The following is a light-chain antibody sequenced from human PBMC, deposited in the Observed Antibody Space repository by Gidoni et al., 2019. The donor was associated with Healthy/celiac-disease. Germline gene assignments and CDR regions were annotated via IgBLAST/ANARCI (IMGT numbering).Light chain of an antibody. CDR2: QDS. CDR1: KLGDKY. CDR3: QAWDSRTARV. J-gene: IGLJ1*01. Sequence: SYELTQPPSVSVSPGQTASITCSGDKLGDKYACWYQQKPGQSPVLVIYQDSKRPSGLPERFSGSNSGNTATLTISGTQAMDEADYYCQAWDSRTARVFGTGTKVTVL. V-gene: IGLV3-1*01.